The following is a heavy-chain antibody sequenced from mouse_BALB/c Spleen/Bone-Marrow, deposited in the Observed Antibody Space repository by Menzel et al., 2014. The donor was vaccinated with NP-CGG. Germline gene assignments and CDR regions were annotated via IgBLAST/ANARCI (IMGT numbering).Heavy chain of an antibody. CDR2: INPSNGRA. CDR1: GYTFTSYW. J-gene: IGHJ3*01. V-gene: IGHV1S81*02. Sequence: VQLQQSGAELVKPGASVKLSCKASGYTFTSYWVHWVKQRPGQGLEWIGEINPSNGRADYNEKFRSKATLTVDRSSSTAYMQLSSLTSEDSAVYYCARAGGYDGFAYWGQGTLVTVSA. CDR3: ARAGGYDGFAY. D-gene: IGHD2-2*01.